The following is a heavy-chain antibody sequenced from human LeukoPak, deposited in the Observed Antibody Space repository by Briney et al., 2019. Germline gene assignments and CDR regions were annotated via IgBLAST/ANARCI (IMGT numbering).Heavy chain of an antibody. D-gene: IGHD4-11*01. Sequence: ASVKVSCKASGYTFTSYYMHWVRQAPGQGLEWMGIINPSGGSTSYAQKFQGRVTMTRDMSTSTVYMELSSLGSEDTAVYYCARGPSTTAQLKYWFDPWGQGTLVTVSS. CDR2: INPSGGST. CDR3: ARGPSTTAQLKYWFDP. CDR1: GYTFTSYY. J-gene: IGHJ5*02. V-gene: IGHV1-46*01.